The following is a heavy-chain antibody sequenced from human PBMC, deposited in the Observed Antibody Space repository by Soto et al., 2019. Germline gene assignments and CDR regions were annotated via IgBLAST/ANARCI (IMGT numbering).Heavy chain of an antibody. CDR2: IWYDGSNK. D-gene: IGHD6-6*01. J-gene: IGHJ6*02. CDR3: ARDLWYSSSSNYYYYGMDV. Sequence: PGGSLRLSCAASGFTFSSYGMHWFRQAPGKGLEWVAVIWYDGSNKYYADSVKGRFTISRDNSKNTLYLQMNSLRAEDTAVYYCARDLWYSSSSNYYYYGMDVWGQGTTVTVSS. CDR1: GFTFSSYG. V-gene: IGHV3-33*01.